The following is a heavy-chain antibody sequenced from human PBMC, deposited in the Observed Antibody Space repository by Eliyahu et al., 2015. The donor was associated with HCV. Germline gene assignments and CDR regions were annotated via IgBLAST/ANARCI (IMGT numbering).Heavy chain of an antibody. V-gene: IGHV4-61*01. J-gene: IGHJ3*01. D-gene: IGHD1-14*01. Sequence: QVQLQASGPGLVKPSETLSXMCNVSXDSVXNLNYYWSWVRQPPGKELEWLAWIYNTGTRIYNSRLEGRATISVDSSKYQFSLRLTSVTAADTAIYYCARGPGAGSLAFDVWGQGTMVTVSS. CDR2: IYNTGTR. CDR1: XDSVXNLNYY. CDR3: ARGPGAGSLAFDV.